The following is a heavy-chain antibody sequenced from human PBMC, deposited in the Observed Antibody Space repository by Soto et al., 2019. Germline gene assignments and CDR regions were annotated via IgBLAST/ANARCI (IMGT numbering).Heavy chain of an antibody. V-gene: IGHV3-23*01. CDR1: GFTFSDYA. Sequence: EVQLLESGGGLVQPGGSLRLSCAASGFTFSDYAMSWVRQAPGKGLEWVSGISSGGGSPYHADPVKGRFTISRNNSKNSLFLEMSPLRREDTAIYYCVKSPWSRRGDLDLWGRGTLVTVSS. CDR3: VKSPWSRRGDLDL. CDR2: ISSGGGSP. J-gene: IGHJ2*01. D-gene: IGHD2-8*01.